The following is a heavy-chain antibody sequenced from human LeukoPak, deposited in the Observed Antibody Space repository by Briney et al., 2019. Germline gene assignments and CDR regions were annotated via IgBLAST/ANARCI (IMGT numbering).Heavy chain of an antibody. CDR2: IYPDDSDT. Sequence: GESLKISCKGSGYSFTSSWIGWVRQMPGKGLEWMGIIYPDDSDTRYSPSFQGQVTISADKSISTAYLQLTSLKASDTAMYYCAKGSGSYYSSHRLPFDYWGQGTLVTVSS. CDR1: GYSFTSSW. CDR3: AKGSGSYYSSHRLPFDY. J-gene: IGHJ4*02. V-gene: IGHV5-51*01. D-gene: IGHD3-10*01.